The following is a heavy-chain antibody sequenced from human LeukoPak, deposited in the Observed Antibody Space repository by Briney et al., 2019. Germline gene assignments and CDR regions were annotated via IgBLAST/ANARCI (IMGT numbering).Heavy chain of an antibody. J-gene: IGHJ4*02. D-gene: IGHD3-16*02. Sequence: ASVKVSCKASGYTFTSYGISWVRQAPGQGLEWMGWISAYNGNTNYAQKLQGRVTMTTDTSTSTAYMELRSLRSDDTAVYYCARDFHPVTFGGVIVYFDYWGQGTLVTVSS. CDR2: ISAYNGNT. CDR1: GYTFTSYG. V-gene: IGHV1-18*01. CDR3: ARDFHPVTFGGVIVYFDY.